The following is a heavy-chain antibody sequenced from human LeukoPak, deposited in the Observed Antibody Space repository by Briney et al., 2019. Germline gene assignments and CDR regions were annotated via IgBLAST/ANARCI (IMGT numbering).Heavy chain of an antibody. CDR2: IYSGGST. CDR3: ARAGWQWPGGPSFDY. CDR1: GFTVSSNY. D-gene: IGHD6-19*01. Sequence: GGSLRLSCAASGFTVSSNYMSWVRQAPGKGLEWVSVIYSGGSTYYADSVKGRFTISRDNSKNTLYLQMNSLRAEDTAVYYCARAGWQWPGGPSFDYWGQGTLVTVSS. V-gene: IGHV3-66*01. J-gene: IGHJ4*02.